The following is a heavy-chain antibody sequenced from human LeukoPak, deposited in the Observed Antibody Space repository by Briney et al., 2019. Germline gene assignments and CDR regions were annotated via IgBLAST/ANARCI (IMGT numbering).Heavy chain of an antibody. CDR3: AKDIYGDYGGLDY. CDR2: IINSGGST. J-gene: IGHJ4*02. V-gene: IGHV3-23*01. CDR1: GFSFSSNA. Sequence: GGSLRLSCAASGFSFSSNAMSWVRQAPGKGLEWVSAIINSGGSTYYADSVKGRFTISRDNSKNTLYLQMNSLRAEDTALYYCAKDIYGDYGGLDYWGQGTLVTVSP. D-gene: IGHD4-17*01.